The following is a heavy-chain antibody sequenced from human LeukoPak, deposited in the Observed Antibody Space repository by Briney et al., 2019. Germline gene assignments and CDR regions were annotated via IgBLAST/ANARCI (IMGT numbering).Heavy chain of an antibody. D-gene: IGHD4-17*01. V-gene: IGHV3-74*01. CDR2: INRDGSSR. CDR3: VRERHYVEDV. Sequence: GGSLRLSCAASGFTFSSYWMHWVRQGPGKGLVWVSRINRDGSSRNYADSVKGRFTISRDNAKNTLYLQMNSLRAEDTAVYFGVRERHYVEDVWAQGTTVAGSS. CDR1: GFTFSSYW. J-gene: IGHJ6*02.